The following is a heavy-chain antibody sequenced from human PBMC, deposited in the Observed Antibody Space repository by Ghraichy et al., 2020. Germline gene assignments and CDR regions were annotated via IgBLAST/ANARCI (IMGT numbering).Heavy chain of an antibody. CDR1: GFTFSTYN. CDR3: VRDPRGVVTPYFDY. J-gene: IGHJ4*02. Sequence: GESLNISCAASGFTFSTYNMNWVRQGPGKGLEWVSSISDSSTYIYYADSVKGRFTISRDNSKNSLYLQMNSLRADDTAVYFCVRDPRGVVTPYFDYWGQGTLVTVSS. V-gene: IGHV3-21*01. D-gene: IGHD3-3*01. CDR2: ISDSSTYI.